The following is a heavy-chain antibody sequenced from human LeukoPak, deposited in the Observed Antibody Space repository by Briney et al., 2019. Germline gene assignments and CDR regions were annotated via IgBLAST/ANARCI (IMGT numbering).Heavy chain of an antibody. CDR2: ISGSGGST. V-gene: IGHV3-23*01. D-gene: IGHD3-22*01. CDR3: AKDLYYYDSSGYFPLDY. J-gene: IGHJ4*02. CDR1: GFTVSSNY. Sequence: GGSLRLSCAASGFTVSSNYMGWVRRAPGKGLEWVSAISGSGGSTYYADSVKGRFTISRDNSKNTLYLQMNSLRAEDTAVYYCAKDLYYYDSSGYFPLDYWGQGTLVTVSS.